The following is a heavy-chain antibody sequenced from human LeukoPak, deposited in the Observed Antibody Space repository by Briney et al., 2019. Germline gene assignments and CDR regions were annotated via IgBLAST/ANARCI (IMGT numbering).Heavy chain of an antibody. CDR1: GFTFSSYG. CDR3: ARDSSSWSPGGY. Sequence: GGSLRLSCAASGFTFSSYGMRWVRQAPGKGLEWVAFIRYDGSNKYYAYSGKGRFTISRDNSKNTLYLQMNSLRAEDTAVYYCARDSSSWSPGGYWGQGTLVTVSS. J-gene: IGHJ4*02. V-gene: IGHV3-30*02. CDR2: IRYDGSNK. D-gene: IGHD6-13*01.